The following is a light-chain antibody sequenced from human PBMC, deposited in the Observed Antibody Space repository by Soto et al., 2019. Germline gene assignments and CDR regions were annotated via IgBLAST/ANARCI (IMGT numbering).Light chain of an antibody. V-gene: IGLV2-14*01. CDR3: SSHTSGSTRV. Sequence: LTQPASVSGSPGQSIAISCTGTFSDVGGYDYVSWYQQHPDKAPKLMIYEVTKRPSGVSNRFSGSKSGNTASLTISGLQPEDEADYYCSSHTSGSTRVFGSGTKVTVL. CDR2: EVT. CDR1: FSDVGGYDY. J-gene: IGLJ1*01.